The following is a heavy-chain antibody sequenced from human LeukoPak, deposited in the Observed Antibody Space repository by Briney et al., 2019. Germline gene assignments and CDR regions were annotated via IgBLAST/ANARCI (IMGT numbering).Heavy chain of an antibody. Sequence: RSLRLSCAASGFTFYIYAIHWVRQAPGKGLQWVAVIGDDGSHKDYVDSVKGRFTISRDNSKNTLYLQMNSLRAEDTAVYYRARDTTGHYDYWGQGTLVTVSS. D-gene: IGHD1-1*01. V-gene: IGHV3-30-3*01. J-gene: IGHJ4*02. CDR1: GFTFYIYA. CDR2: IGDDGSHK. CDR3: ARDTTGHYDY.